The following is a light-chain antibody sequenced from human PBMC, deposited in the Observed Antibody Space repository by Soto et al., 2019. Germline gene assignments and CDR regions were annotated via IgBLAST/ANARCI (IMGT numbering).Light chain of an antibody. CDR1: QDIGGW. CDR2: AAT. J-gene: IGKJ3*01. Sequence: DIQMTQSPSSVSASVGDRVTISCRASQDIGGWLAWYQQKLGKAPKFLIFAATTLHNGVPSRFSGSGYGTNFTLTISSLQAEDYATYFCQQANSFPPTFGPGTKVDFK. CDR3: QQANSFPPT. V-gene: IGKV1D-12*01.